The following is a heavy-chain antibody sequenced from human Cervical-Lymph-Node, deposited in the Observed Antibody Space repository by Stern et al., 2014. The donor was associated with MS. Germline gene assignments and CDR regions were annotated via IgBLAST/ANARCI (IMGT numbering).Heavy chain of an antibody. CDR2: IFPSYGTT. J-gene: IGHJ2*01. CDR1: GDTFSTYA. D-gene: IGHD5-12*01. Sequence: QVQLVQSGAEVKKPGSSVKVSCKTSGDTFSTYAFSWVRQAPGRGLEWMGGIFPSYGTTNYAQKFQGRVTITADKSTTTAYMELSSLRSEETTVYFCATDGGGYEVLWGRGTLVTVSS. V-gene: IGHV1-69*06. CDR3: ATDGGGYEVL.